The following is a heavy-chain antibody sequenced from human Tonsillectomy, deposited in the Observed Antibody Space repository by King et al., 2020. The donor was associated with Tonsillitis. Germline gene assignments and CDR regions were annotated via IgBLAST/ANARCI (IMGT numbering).Heavy chain of an antibody. CDR1: GDSISSSSFY. V-gene: IGHV4-39*01. J-gene: IGHJ5*02. CDR3: ARHAAVAGTGDWFDP. Sequence: QLQESGPGLVKPSETLSLTCTVSGDSISSSSFYWGWIRQPPGKGLEWIGSFYYSGTTYYNPSLESRVTISGDTSKNQFSLTLTSVTAADTAVYYCARHAAVAGTGDWFDPWGQGRLVTVSS. CDR2: FYYSGTT. D-gene: IGHD6-13*01.